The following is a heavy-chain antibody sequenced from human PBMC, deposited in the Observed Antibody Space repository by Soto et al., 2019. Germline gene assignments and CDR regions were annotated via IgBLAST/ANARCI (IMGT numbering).Heavy chain of an antibody. Sequence: ASVKVSCKASGYTFTSYAMHWVRQAPGQRLEWMGWINAGNGNTKYSQKFQGRVTITRDTSASTAYMELSSLRSEDTAVYYCAAKIGDIVVVPAAPDAFDIWGQGXMVTVSS. CDR3: AAKIGDIVVVPAAPDAFDI. J-gene: IGHJ3*02. D-gene: IGHD2-2*01. CDR1: GYTFTSYA. CDR2: INAGNGNT. V-gene: IGHV1-3*01.